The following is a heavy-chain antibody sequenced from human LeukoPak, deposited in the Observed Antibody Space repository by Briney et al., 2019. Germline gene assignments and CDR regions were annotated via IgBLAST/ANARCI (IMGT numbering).Heavy chain of an antibody. CDR1: GFTFSDYY. D-gene: IGHD2-2*01. Sequence: LRLSCAASGFTFSDYYMSWIRQPPGKGLEWIGYIYYSGSTYYNPSLKSRVTISVDTSKNQFSLKLSSVTAADTAVYYCAREPYCSSTSCSTPTYYYYGMDVWGQGTTVTVSS. CDR3: AREPYCSSTSCSTPTYYYYGMDV. J-gene: IGHJ6*02. CDR2: IYYSGST. V-gene: IGHV4-30-4*01.